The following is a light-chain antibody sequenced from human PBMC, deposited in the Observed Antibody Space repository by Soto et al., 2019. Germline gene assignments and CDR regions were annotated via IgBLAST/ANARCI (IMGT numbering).Light chain of an antibody. J-gene: IGLJ3*02. CDR3: SSYAASKTLV. CDR1: SSDVGGYNY. Sequence: QSVLTQPPSASGSPGQSVTISCTGTSSDVGGYNYVSWYQQHPGKAPKLLIYDVTKRPSGVPDRFSGSKSGNTASLTVSGLQADDESDYYCSSYAASKTLVFGGGTKLTVL. V-gene: IGLV2-8*01. CDR2: DVT.